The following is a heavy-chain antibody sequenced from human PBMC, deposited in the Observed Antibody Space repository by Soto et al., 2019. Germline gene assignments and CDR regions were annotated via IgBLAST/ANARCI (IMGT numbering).Heavy chain of an antibody. CDR2: IWYDGSNK. CDR3: ARYREPWLVGYYFDY. CDR1: GFTFSSYG. V-gene: IGHV3-33*01. J-gene: IGHJ4*02. D-gene: IGHD6-19*01. Sequence: GGSLRLSCAASGFTFSSYGMHWVRQAPGKGLEWVAVIWYDGSNKYYADSVKGRFTISRDNSKDTLDLQMNSLRAEDTAVYYCARYREPWLVGYYFDYWGQGTLVTVSS.